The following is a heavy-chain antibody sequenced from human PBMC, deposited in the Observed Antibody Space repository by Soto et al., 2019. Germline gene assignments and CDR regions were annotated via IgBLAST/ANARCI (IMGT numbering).Heavy chain of an antibody. Sequence: GSLRLSCSASGFTFSSYAMHWVRQAPGKGLEYVSAISSNGGSTYYEDSVKGRFTISRDNSKNTLYLQMSSLRAEDTAVYYRVKGVADYDFWSGYYGYYYYGMDVWGQGTTVTVSS. CDR1: GFTFSSYA. CDR2: ISSNGGST. J-gene: IGHJ6*02. V-gene: IGHV3-64D*08. CDR3: VKGVADYDFWSGYYGYYYYGMDV. D-gene: IGHD3-3*01.